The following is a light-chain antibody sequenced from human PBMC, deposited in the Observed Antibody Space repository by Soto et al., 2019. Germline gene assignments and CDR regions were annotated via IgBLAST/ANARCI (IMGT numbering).Light chain of an antibody. V-gene: IGKV3-20*01. CDR1: QSVGRNY. CDR3: QQYDNAPQT. Sequence: EIVLTQSPGTLSLSPGERATLSCRASQSVGRNYLAWYQQKPGQAPRLLIHRISTRATGIPDRFSGSRSATDFTLTISRLEPEDSAVYYCQQYDNAPQTFGQGTRVEIK. J-gene: IGKJ1*01. CDR2: RIS.